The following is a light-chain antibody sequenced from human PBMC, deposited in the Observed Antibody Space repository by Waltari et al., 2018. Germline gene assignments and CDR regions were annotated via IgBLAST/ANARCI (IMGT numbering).Light chain of an antibody. V-gene: IGKV1-39*01. Sequence: DIQMTQSPSSLSASVGDRVTITCRASQSISSYLNWYQQKPGKAPKLLIYAASSLQSGVPSRFSGSGSGTEFTLTISSLQPEDFATYYCQQSYSTLYTFGQGTKPEIK. CDR2: AAS. J-gene: IGKJ2*01. CDR1: QSISSY. CDR3: QQSYSTLYT.